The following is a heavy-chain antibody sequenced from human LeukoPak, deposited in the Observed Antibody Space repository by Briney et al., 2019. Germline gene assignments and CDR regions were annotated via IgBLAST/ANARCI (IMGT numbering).Heavy chain of an antibody. Sequence: ASVKVSCKASGYTFTSYGISWVRQAPGQGLEWMGWISAYNGNTNYAQKLQGRVTMTTDTSTSTAYMELRSLRSDDTAVYYCARAGTRYYYDSSGYRADYWGQGTLVTVSS. D-gene: IGHD3-22*01. V-gene: IGHV1-18*01. CDR3: ARAGTRYYYDSSGYRADY. CDR1: GYTFTSYG. CDR2: ISAYNGNT. J-gene: IGHJ4*02.